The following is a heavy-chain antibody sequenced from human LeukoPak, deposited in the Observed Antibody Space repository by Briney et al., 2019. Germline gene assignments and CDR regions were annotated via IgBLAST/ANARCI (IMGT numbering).Heavy chain of an antibody. V-gene: IGHV4-61*02. CDR3: ARYPRLFSSSAGNFDY. D-gene: IGHD6-6*01. CDR2: IYTSGST. J-gene: IGHJ4*02. CDR1: GGSISSGSYY. Sequence: SETLSLTCTVSGGSISSGSYYWSWIRQPAGKGLEWIGRIYTSGSTNYNPSLKSRVTISVDTSKNQFSLKLSSVTAADTAVYYCARYPRLFSSSAGNFDYWGQGTLVTVSS.